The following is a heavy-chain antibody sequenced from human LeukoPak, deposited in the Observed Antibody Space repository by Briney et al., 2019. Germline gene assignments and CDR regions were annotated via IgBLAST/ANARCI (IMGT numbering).Heavy chain of an antibody. CDR2: ISSSGSTI. CDR3: ARGTGDGYNLGDFDY. J-gene: IGHJ4*02. Sequence: GGSLRLSCAASGFTCSDYYMSWIRQAPGKGQEWVSYISSSGSTIYYADSVKGRFTISRDNAKNSLYLQMNSLRAEDTAVYYCARGTGDGYNLGDFDYWGQGTLVTVSS. V-gene: IGHV3-11*01. D-gene: IGHD5-24*01. CDR1: GFTCSDYY.